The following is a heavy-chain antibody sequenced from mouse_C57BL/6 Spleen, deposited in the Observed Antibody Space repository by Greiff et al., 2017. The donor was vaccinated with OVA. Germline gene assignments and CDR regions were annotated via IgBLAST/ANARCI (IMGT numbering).Heavy chain of an antibody. CDR1: GYAFSSSW. V-gene: IGHV1-82*01. D-gene: IGHD1-1*01. Sequence: VQLQQSGAELVKPGASVKISCKASGYAFSSSWMTWVKQRPGKGLEWIGRIYPGGGDTNYTEKFKGKATLTADKSSSTAYMQLSSLTSEDSAVDVCARAYDYGSGFYAMDYWGQGTSVTVSS. CDR3: ARAYDYGSGFYAMDY. CDR2: IYPGGGDT. J-gene: IGHJ4*01.